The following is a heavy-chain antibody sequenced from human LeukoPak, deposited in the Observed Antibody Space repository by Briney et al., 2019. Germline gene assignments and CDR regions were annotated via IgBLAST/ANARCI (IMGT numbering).Heavy chain of an antibody. D-gene: IGHD6-6*01. CDR3: ARDLGPRFGELVD. J-gene: IGHJ4*02. CDR2: IYYSGST. Sequence: PSETLSLTCTVSGGSISSSSYYWGWIRQPPGKGLEWIGSIYYSGSTYYNPSLKSRVTISVDTSKNQFSLKLSSVTAADTAVYYCARDLGPRFGELVDWGQGTLVTVSS. V-gene: IGHV4-39*07. CDR1: GGSISSSSYY.